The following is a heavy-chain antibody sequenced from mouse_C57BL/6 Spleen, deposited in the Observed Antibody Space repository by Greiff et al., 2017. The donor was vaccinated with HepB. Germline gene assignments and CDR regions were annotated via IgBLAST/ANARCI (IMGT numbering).Heavy chain of an antibody. V-gene: IGHV1-26*01. CDR3: ARSSDGYCGY. D-gene: IGHD2-3*01. CDR2: IHPNNGST. J-gene: IGHJ2*01. Sequence: EVQLQQPGPELVKPGASVKISCKASGYTFTDYYMNWVKQSHGKSLEWIGDIHPNNGSTSYNQKFKGKATLTVANSSSTAYMELRSLTSEDSAVYYCARSSDGYCGYWGQGTTVTVSA. CDR1: GYTFTDYY.